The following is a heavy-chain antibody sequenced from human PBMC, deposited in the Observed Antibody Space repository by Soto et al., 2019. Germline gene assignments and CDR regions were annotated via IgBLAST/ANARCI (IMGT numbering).Heavy chain of an antibody. D-gene: IGHD3-10*01. CDR2: IYYSGST. CDR3: ARLGITMVRGGDY. V-gene: IGHV4-39*01. Sequence: QLQLQESGPGLVKPSETLSLTCTVSGGSISSSSYYWGWIRQPPGKGLEWIGSIYYSGSTYYNPSLKSRGTISVDTSKNQFSLKLSSVTAADTAVYYCARLGITMVRGGDYWGQGTLVTVSS. J-gene: IGHJ4*02. CDR1: GGSISSSSYY.